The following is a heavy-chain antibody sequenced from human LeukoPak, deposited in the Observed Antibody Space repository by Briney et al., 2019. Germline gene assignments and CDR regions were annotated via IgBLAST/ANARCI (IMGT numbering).Heavy chain of an antibody. CDR2: IYHSGST. CDR1: GGSISSSNW. V-gene: IGHV4-4*02. CDR3: AREGGPYRPLDY. Sequence: SETLSLTCAVSGGSISSSNWWSWVRQPPGKGLEWIGEIYHSGSTNYNPSLRGRVTISVDKSKKQFSLKLSSVTAADTAVYYCAREGGPYRPLDYSGQGTLVTVAS. J-gene: IGHJ4*02.